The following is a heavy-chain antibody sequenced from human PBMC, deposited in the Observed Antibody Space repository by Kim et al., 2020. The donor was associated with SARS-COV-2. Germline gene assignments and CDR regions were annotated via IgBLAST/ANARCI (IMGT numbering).Heavy chain of an antibody. D-gene: IGHD6-19*01. J-gene: IGHJ1*01. CDR2: ITYDGNNE. CDR3: TRTTGYESGWYGIFVD. CDR1: GFTFSNNG. V-gene: IGHV3-30*03. Sequence: GGSLRLSCAASGFTFSNNGMDWVRQAPGKGLEWVAIITYDGNNEQYADSVKGRFTISRDNSKNTLYLQMNSLRTEDTAVYYCTRTTGYESGWYGIFVDGGEGTVLTVS.